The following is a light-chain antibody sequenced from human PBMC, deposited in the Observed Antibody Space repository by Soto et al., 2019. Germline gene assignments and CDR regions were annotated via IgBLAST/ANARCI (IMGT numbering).Light chain of an antibody. CDR2: GAS. V-gene: IGKV3-15*01. CDR3: QQYSTWLS. J-gene: IGKJ4*01. Sequence: EIVMTQSPATLSVSPGERVTLSCRASQSVGTTLAWYQQKPGQPPRLLIRGASTRATGIPDRFGGSGSGTEFTLTISSLQSADFAVYYCQQYSTWLSFGGGTKVEIK. CDR1: QSVGTT.